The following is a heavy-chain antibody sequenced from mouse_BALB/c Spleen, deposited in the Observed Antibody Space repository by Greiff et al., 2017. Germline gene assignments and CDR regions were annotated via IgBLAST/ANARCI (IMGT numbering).Heavy chain of an antibody. CDR1: GFSLSSFG. V-gene: IGHV2-9*02. J-gene: IGHJ2*01. CDR3: ARDGNFLAY. CDR2: IWAGGST. Sequence: VQGVESGPGLVAPSQCLSITCTVSGFSLSSFGVHWVRQPPGKGLEWLGVIWAGGSTNYNSALMSRLSISKDNSKSQVFLKMNSLQTDDTAMYYCARDGNFLAYWGQGTTLTVSS. D-gene: IGHD2-1*01.